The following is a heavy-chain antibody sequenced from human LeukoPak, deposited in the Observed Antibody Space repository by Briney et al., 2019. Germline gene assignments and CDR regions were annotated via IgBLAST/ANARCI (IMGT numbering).Heavy chain of an antibody. D-gene: IGHD3-10*01. CDR2: IYSGDSDT. J-gene: IGHJ6*02. Sequence: GESLKISCKGSGYSFTSYWIGWVRQMPGKGLEWMGVIYSGDSDTKYSPSFQGQVTISVDKSISTAYLQWSSLKASDTAMYYCARLGGFDSYYYYGMNVWGQGTTVTVSS. CDR1: GYSFTSYW. CDR3: ARLGGFDSYYYYGMNV. V-gene: IGHV5-51*01.